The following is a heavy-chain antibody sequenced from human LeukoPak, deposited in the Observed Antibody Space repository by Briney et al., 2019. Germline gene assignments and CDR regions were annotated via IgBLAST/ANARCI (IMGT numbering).Heavy chain of an antibody. D-gene: IGHD3-3*01. CDR3: ARGVDFWSGYYSYYSNYMDV. CDR1: GDSVSSNSVD. Sequence: SQTLSLTCVISGDSVSSNSVDWNWITQSPSRGLEWLGRTYNRANWYNDYAVSVKSRISINADTTKNQFSLQLNFMTPKDTAVDYCARGVDFWSGYYSYYSNYMDVWGKGTTVTVSS. J-gene: IGHJ6*03. CDR2: TYNRANWYN. V-gene: IGHV6-1*01.